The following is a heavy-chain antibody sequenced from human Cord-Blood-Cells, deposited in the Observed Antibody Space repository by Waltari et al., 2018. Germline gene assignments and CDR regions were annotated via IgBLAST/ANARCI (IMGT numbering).Heavy chain of an antibody. Sequence: QLQLQQWGAGLLKPSETLSLTCAVYGGSFSGYYWSWIRQPPGKGLEWIGEINHSGSTNYNPSLKSRVTISVDTSKNQFSLKLSSVTAADTAVYYCARTSYYYDSSGYYYGYFDLWGRGTLVTVSS. J-gene: IGHJ2*01. CDR1: GGSFSGYY. CDR3: ARTSYYYDSSGYYYGYFDL. CDR2: INHSGST. D-gene: IGHD3-22*01. V-gene: IGHV4-34*01.